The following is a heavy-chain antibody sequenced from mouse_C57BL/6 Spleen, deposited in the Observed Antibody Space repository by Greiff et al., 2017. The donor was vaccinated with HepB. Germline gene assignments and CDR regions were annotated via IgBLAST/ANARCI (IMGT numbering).Heavy chain of an antibody. CDR1: GYTFTSYW. D-gene: IGHD1-1*01. CDR2: IYPGSGST. V-gene: IGHV1-55*01. CDR3: ARRAGGRHYFDY. J-gene: IGHJ2*01. Sequence: QVQLKQPGAELVKPGASVKMSCKASGYTFTSYWITWVKQRPGQGLEWIGDIYPGSGSTNYNEKFKSKATLTVDTSSSTAYMQLSSLTSEDSAVYYCARRAGGRHYFDYWGQGTTLTVSS.